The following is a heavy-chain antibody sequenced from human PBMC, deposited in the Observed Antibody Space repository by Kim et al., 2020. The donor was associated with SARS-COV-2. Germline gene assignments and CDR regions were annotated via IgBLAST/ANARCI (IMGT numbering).Heavy chain of an antibody. Sequence: GGSLRLSCAASGFTFSSYCMHWVRQAPGKGLEWVAVISYDGSSKNYVASGKARFPISGDNSKNTWYCKITTRRAKNMVGNYLGGDLASYSRDSMYYGYG. D-gene: IGHD3-10*01. CDR2: ISYDGSSK. V-gene: IGHV3-30*04. CDR1: GFTFSSYC. J-gene: IGHJ6*01. CDR3: GGDLASYSRDSMYYGYG.